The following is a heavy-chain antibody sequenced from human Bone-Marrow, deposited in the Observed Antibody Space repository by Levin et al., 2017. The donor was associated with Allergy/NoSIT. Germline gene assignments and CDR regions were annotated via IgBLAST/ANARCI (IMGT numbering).Heavy chain of an antibody. CDR1: GGSISSGGYY. J-gene: IGHJ6*02. CDR2: IHYSGST. D-gene: IGHD2-2*01. V-gene: IGHV4-31*03. CDR3: ARDTGAIGDYYYYGMDV. Sequence: KTSETLSLTCTVSGGSISSGGYYWSWIRQHPGKGLEWIGYIHYSGSTYHNPSLKSRVNTSIDTSKNQFSLKLSSVTAADTAVYYCARDTGAIGDYYYYGMDVWGQGTTVTVSS.